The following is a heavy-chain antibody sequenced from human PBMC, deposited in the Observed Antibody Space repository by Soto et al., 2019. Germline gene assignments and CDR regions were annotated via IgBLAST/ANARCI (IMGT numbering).Heavy chain of an antibody. D-gene: IGHD3-22*01. CDR2: ISRYGDIT. Sequence: GGTLRLSCAASGFTFNIYSMTWVRQAPGKGLEWVSAISRYGDITYYADSVEGRFSISRDNSKNTLYLQMNSLRAEDTAVYYCAKDRYLDHDSRGYLFDNWGQGTLVTVSS. CDR3: AKDRYLDHDSRGYLFDN. CDR1: GFTFNIYS. J-gene: IGHJ4*02. V-gene: IGHV3-23*01.